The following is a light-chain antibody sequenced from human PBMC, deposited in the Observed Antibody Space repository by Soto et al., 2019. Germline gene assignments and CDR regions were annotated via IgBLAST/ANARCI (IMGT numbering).Light chain of an antibody. J-gene: IGLJ2*01. Sequence: QSVLTQPPSASGTPGQPVTMFCSGSTSNIGTNYVYWYQQLPGTAPKLLTYRNNQRPSGVPDRFSGSTSGTSASLAISGLRSEDEADYYCAAWDDSLSGLVVFGGGTKLTVL. CDR2: RNN. CDR3: AAWDDSLSGLVV. CDR1: TSNIGTNY. V-gene: IGLV1-47*01.